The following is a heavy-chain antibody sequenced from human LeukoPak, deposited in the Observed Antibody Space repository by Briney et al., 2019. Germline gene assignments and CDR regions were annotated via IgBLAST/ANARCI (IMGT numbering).Heavy chain of an antibody. J-gene: IGHJ6*02. CDR3: ARDWIGYDFWSGPYYYYGMDV. D-gene: IGHD3-3*01. CDR1: GFTFSSYS. V-gene: IGHV3-21*01. CDR2: SSSSSSYI. Sequence: PGGSLRLSCAASGFTFSSYSMNWVRQAPGKGLEWVSSSSSSSSYIYYADSVKGRFTISRDNAKNSLYLQMNSLRAEDTAVYYCARDWIGYDFWSGPYYYYGMDVWGQGTTVTVSS.